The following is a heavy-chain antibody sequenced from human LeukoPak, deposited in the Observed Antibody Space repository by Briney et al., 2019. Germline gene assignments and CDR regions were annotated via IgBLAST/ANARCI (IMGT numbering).Heavy chain of an antibody. V-gene: IGHV4-34*01. J-gene: IGHJ5*02. D-gene: IGHD3-22*01. CDR2: INHSGST. CDR1: GGSFSGYY. Sequence: KASETLSLTCAVYGGSFSGYYWSWIRQPPGKGLEWIGEINHSGSTNYNPSLKSRVTMSADTSKNQLSLKLSSVTAADTAVYYCARPYYYDSRIDPWGQGILVTVSS. CDR3: ARPYYYDSRIDP.